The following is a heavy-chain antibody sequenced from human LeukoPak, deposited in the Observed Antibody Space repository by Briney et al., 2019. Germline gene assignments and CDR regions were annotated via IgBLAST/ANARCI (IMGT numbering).Heavy chain of an antibody. V-gene: IGHV3-48*04. D-gene: IGHD6-19*01. Sequence: GGSLRLSCAASGFTFRSYSMNWVRQAPGKGLEWVSYISSSDSTIYYADSVKGRFTISRDNAKNSLYLQMNSLRAEDTAVYYCARAGAHSSFPWFDPWGQGTLVTVSS. J-gene: IGHJ5*02. CDR3: ARAGAHSSFPWFDP. CDR1: GFTFRSYS. CDR2: ISSSDSTI.